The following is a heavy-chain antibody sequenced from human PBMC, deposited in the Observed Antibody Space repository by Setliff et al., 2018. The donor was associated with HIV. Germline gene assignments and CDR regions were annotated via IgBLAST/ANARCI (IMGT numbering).Heavy chain of an antibody. CDR1: GGSFISYY. CDR2: INHSGST. Sequence: SETLSLTCAVYGGSFISYYWTWIRQPPGKGLEWIGEINHSGSTNYNPSLKSRVSISVDMSKNQFSLNLSSVTAADTAVYYCARTMAVPAAPLGNGNRILDFWGQGTLVTVSS. J-gene: IGHJ4*02. V-gene: IGHV4-34*01. D-gene: IGHD2-2*01. CDR3: ARTMAVPAAPLGNGNRILDF.